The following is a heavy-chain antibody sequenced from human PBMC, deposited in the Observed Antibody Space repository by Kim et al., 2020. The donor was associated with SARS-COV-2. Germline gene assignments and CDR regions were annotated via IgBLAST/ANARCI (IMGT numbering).Heavy chain of an antibody. V-gene: IGHV4-4*07. CDR1: GGSISSYY. D-gene: IGHD6-6*01. CDR2: SYTSGST. Sequence: SETLSLTCTVSGGSISSYYWSWIRQPAGKGLEWIGRSYTSGSTNYNPSLKSRVTMSVDTSKNQFSLKLSSVTAADTAVYYCARDEYSSSSKAFDIWGQGTMVTVSS. J-gene: IGHJ3*02. CDR3: ARDEYSSSSKAFDI.